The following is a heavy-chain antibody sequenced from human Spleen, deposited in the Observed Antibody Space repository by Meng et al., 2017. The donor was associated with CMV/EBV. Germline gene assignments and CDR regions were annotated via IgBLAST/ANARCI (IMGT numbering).Heavy chain of an antibody. CDR1: GFTFSSYE. CDR3: ARSQGLSRHDFWSGSSRPWYFDY. Sequence: GGSLRLSCAASGFTFSSYEMNWVRQAPGKGLEWVSYISSSGSTIYYADSVKGRFTISRDNAKNSLYLQMNSLRAEDTAVYYCARSQGLSRHDFWSGSSRPWYFDYWGQGTLVTVSS. J-gene: IGHJ4*02. CDR2: ISSSGSTI. V-gene: IGHV3-48*03. D-gene: IGHD3-3*01.